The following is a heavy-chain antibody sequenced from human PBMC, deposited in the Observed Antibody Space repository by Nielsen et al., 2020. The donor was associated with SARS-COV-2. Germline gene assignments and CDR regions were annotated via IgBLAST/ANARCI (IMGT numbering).Heavy chain of an antibody. V-gene: IGHV3-49*04. D-gene: IGHD5-12*01. CDR1: GFTFGDYA. Sequence: GESLKISCTASGFTFGDYAMSWVRQAPGKGLEWVGFIRSKAYGGTTEYAASVKGRFTISRDDSKSIAYLQMNSLKTEDTAVYYRTRKGYDLWGQGTLVTVSS. CDR2: IRSKAYGGTT. J-gene: IGHJ4*02. CDR3: TRKGYDL.